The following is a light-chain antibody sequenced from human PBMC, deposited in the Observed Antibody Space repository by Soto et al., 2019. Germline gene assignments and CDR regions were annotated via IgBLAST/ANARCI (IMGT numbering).Light chain of an antibody. Sequence: PGARATLSCRASQSVSMNYLAWYQQKPGQAPRLLIYEASSRATGIPDRFSGSGSGTDFTLTITRLEPEDFALYYCQQYITSPLTFGLGTRLDIK. CDR1: QSVSMNY. CDR3: QQYITSPLT. V-gene: IGKV3-20*01. CDR2: EAS. J-gene: IGKJ5*01.